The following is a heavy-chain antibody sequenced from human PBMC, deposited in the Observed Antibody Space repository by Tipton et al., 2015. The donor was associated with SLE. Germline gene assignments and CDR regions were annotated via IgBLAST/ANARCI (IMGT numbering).Heavy chain of an antibody. CDR1: GFTFDDYG. J-gene: IGHJ4*02. CDR3: ARDAGANYFDY. Sequence: SLRLSCAASGFTFDDYGMSWVRQAPGKGLEWVSGINSDGSSTSYADSVKGRFTISRDNAKNTLYLQMNSLRAEDTAVYYCARDAGANYFDYWGQGTLVTVSS. CDR2: INSDGSST. D-gene: IGHD1-26*01. V-gene: IGHV3-74*01.